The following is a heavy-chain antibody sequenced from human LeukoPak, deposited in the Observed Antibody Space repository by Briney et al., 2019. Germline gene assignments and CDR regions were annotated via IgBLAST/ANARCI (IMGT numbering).Heavy chain of an antibody. D-gene: IGHD6-6*01. Sequence: ASVKVSCKASGYTFTSYYMHWVRQAPGQGLEWMGIINPSGGSTSYAQKFQGRVTMTRDTSTSTVYMELSSLRSEDTAVYYCARDPSSGGIAPRFDYWGQGTLVTVSS. V-gene: IGHV1-46*01. CDR3: ARDPSSGGIAPRFDY. J-gene: IGHJ4*02. CDR1: GYTFTSYY. CDR2: INPSGGST.